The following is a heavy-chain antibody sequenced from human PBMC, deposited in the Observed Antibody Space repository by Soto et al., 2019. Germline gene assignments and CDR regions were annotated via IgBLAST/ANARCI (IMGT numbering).Heavy chain of an antibody. D-gene: IGHD6-19*01. CDR2: ISYDGSNK. CDR1: GFTFSSYA. Sequence: PGGSLRLSCAASGFTFSSYAMHWVRQAPGKGLEWVAVISYDGSNKNYADSVQDRFTISRDNSKNTLYLQMNSLRAEDTAVYYCARGLGWRGWHYYGLDVWGQGTTVTVSS. J-gene: IGHJ6*02. V-gene: IGHV3-30-3*01. CDR3: ARGLGWRGWHYYGLDV.